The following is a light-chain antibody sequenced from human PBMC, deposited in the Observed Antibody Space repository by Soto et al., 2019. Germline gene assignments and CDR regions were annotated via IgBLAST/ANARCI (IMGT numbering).Light chain of an antibody. CDR3: SSYTSSSPPVV. V-gene: IGLV2-14*01. Sequence: QSALTQPASVSGSPGQSITISCTGTRSDVGGYNYVSWYQQHPGKAPKLMIYEVSNRPSGVSNRFSGSKSGNTASLTISGLQAEDEADYYCSSYTSSSPPVVFGGGTKVTVL. CDR2: EVS. CDR1: RSDVGGYNY. J-gene: IGLJ2*01.